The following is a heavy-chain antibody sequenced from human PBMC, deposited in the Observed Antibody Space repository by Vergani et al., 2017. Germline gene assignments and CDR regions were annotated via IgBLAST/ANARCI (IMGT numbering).Heavy chain of an antibody. Sequence: QVQLQESGPGLVKPSGTLSLTCAVSGGSISSTNWWSWVRQPPGKGLEWIGEIYHSGSTIYNPSLKSRVTISVDKSKNQCSLKLSSVTAADTAVYYCARAGSGYSGYDXLDYWGQGTLVTVSS. V-gene: IGHV4-4*02. CDR1: GGSISSTNW. D-gene: IGHD5-12*01. CDR2: IYHSGST. CDR3: ARAGSGYSGYDXLDY. J-gene: IGHJ4*02.